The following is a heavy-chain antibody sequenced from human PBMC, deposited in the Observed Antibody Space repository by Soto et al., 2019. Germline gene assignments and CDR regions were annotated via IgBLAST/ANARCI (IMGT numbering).Heavy chain of an antibody. Sequence: ASVKVSCKAYGYTFNSYYMHCVRQAPGQGLEWMGIINPSGGSTSYAQKFQGRVTMTRDTSTSTVYMELSSLRSEDTAVYYCASPVGYYYYGMDVWGQGTTVTVSS. J-gene: IGHJ6*02. V-gene: IGHV1-46*02. CDR1: GYTFNSYY. D-gene: IGHD1-26*01. CDR3: ASPVGYYYYGMDV. CDR2: INPSGGST.